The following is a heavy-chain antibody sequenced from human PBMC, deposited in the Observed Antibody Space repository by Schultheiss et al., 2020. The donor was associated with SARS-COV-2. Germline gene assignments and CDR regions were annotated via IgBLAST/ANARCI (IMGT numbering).Heavy chain of an antibody. J-gene: IGHJ6*02. V-gene: IGHV3-48*01. CDR1: GFTFSSYS. CDR3: ARGATTHGMDV. Sequence: GESLKISCAASGFTFSSYSMDWVRQAPGKGLEWVSYISSSGSNIYYADSVEGRFTISRDNSKNTLYLQMNSLRAEDTAVYYCARGATTHGMDVWGQGTTVTVSS. D-gene: IGHD1-14*01. CDR2: ISSSGSNI.